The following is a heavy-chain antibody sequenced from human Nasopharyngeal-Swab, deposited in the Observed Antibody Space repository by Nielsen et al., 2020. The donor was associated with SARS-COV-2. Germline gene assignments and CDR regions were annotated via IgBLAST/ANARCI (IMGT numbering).Heavy chain of an antibody. V-gene: IGHV3-23*01. Sequence: WIRQPPGKGLEWVSGINSSAGGTTYYADSVKGRFTVSRDNSKNMFYVQMNSLRAEDTAVYYCARGAGMDVWGQGTTVTVSS. CDR3: ARGAGMDV. CDR2: INSSAGGTT. J-gene: IGHJ6*02.